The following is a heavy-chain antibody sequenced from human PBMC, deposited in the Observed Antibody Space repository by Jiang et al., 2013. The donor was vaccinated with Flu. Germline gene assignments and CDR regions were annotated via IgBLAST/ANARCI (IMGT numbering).Heavy chain of an antibody. J-gene: IGHJ5*02. CDR1: GFTFTSSW. CDR3: AAGWETRRDWFDP. CDR2: IDSDGTTT. Sequence: GFTFTSSWMHWVRQAPGKGLVWVSYIDSDGTTTRHADSVKGRFTISRDNAKNTLYLQMNSLRAEDTAVYYCAAGWETRRDWFDPWGQGTLVTVSS. D-gene: IGHD1-26*01. V-gene: IGHV3-74*01.